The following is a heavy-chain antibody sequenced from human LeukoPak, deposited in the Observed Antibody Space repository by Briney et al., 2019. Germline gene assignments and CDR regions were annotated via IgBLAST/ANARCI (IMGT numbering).Heavy chain of an antibody. CDR3: AKKFRGTTVISGDYFDY. Sequence: GGSLRLSCAASGFTSSSYAMHWVRQTPGKGLEWVAVMSSDGSKKYYADSVKGRFTISRGNSKNTLYLQMNSLRAEDTAVYYCAKKFRGTTVISGDYFDYWGQGTLVTVSS. J-gene: IGHJ4*02. CDR2: MSSDGSKK. V-gene: IGHV3-30-3*02. D-gene: IGHD4-17*01. CDR1: GFTSSSYA.